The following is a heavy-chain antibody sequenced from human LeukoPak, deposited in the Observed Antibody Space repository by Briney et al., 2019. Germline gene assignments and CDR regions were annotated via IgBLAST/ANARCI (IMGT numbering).Heavy chain of an antibody. V-gene: IGHV3-30-3*01. D-gene: IGHD1-26*01. CDR3: ARDASRVGLDY. J-gene: IGHJ4*02. CDR2: ISYDGSNK. Sequence: GGSLRPSCPASGFTFTSYAMHWVRQAPGKGMEWVAVISYDGSNKYYADSVKGRFTISRDNSKNTLYLQMNSLRAEDTAVYYCARDASRVGLDYWGQGTLVTVSS. CDR1: GFTFTSYA.